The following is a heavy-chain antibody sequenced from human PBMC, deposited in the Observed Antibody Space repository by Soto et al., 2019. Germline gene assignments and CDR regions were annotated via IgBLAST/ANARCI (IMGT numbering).Heavy chain of an antibody. J-gene: IGHJ4*02. V-gene: IGHV3-23*01. CDR3: AKFFVAGTRGYFDS. D-gene: IGHD6-19*01. CDR1: GFIFSSYA. CDR2: ISASGDNA. Sequence: GGSLRLSCAASGFIFSSYAMSWVRQAPGKGLEWVSAISASGDNAYYADSVKGRFTISRDRSKSLYLQMKSLRAEDTAIYYCAKFFVAGTRGYFDSWGQGTLVTVSS.